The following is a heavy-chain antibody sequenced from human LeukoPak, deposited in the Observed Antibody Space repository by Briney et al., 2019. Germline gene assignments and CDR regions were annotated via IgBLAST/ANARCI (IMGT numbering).Heavy chain of an antibody. J-gene: IGHJ4*02. CDR1: GFSFINYG. CDR2: IWYDGNYK. Sequence: PGGSRRLSGAASGFSFINYGMHGFRQAPGKGRGWVGVIWYDGNYKYYADSVKGRFTISRDNSDNTLYLQMNSLRAEDTAVYYCARATDLGDFDYWGQGTLVTVSS. CDR3: ARATDLGDFDY. V-gene: IGHV3-33*01.